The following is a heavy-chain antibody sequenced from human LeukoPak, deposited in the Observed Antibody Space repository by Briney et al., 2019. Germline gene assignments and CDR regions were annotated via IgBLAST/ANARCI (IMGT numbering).Heavy chain of an antibody. Sequence: ASVKVSFKASGGTFSSYAISWVRQAPGQGLEWMGGIIPIFGTANYAQKFQGGVTITADESTSTAYMELSSLRSEDTAVYYCARIKMATIDYWGQGTLVTVSS. D-gene: IGHD5-24*01. V-gene: IGHV1-69*13. CDR1: GGTFSSYA. J-gene: IGHJ4*02. CDR2: IIPIFGTA. CDR3: ARIKMATIDY.